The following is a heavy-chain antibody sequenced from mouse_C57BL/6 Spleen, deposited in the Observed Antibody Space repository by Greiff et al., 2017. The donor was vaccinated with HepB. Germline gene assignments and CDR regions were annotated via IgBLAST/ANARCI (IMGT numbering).Heavy chain of an antibody. CDR3: ARNRRATVVATDYAMDY. V-gene: IGHV2-2*01. J-gene: IGHJ4*01. Sequence: QVHVKQSGPGLVQPSQSLSITCTVSGFSLTSYGVHWVRQSPGKGLEWLGVIWSGGSTDYNAAFISRLSISKDNSKSQVFFKMNSLQADDTAIYYCARNRRATVVATDYAMDYWGQGTSVTVSS. D-gene: IGHD1-1*01. CDR2: IWSGGST. CDR1: GFSLTSYG.